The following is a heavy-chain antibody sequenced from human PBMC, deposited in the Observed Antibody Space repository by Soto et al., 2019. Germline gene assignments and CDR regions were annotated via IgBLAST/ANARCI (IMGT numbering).Heavy chain of an antibody. Sequence: QVQLVQSGAEVKKPGSSVKVSCKASGGTFSRYSITWVRRAPGQGLGWIGRIIPIFGIASYAQKFQGRVTITADESTSTAYMELSSLRSDDTAVYYCAREDRDRETGLVPAAIDGMDVWGQGTTVTVSS. CDR2: IIPIFGIA. V-gene: IGHV1-69*08. J-gene: IGHJ6*02. D-gene: IGHD2-2*01. CDR3: AREDRDRETGLVPAAIDGMDV. CDR1: GGTFSRYS.